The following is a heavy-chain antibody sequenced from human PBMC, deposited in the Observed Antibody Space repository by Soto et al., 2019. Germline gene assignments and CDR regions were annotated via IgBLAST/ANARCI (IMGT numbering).Heavy chain of an antibody. Sequence: GASVKVSCKASGGTFSSYAISWVRQAPGQGLEWMGGISPIFGTANYAQKFQGRVTITADESTSTAYMELSSLRSEDTAVYYCARDRSIPVAGTSFNYYYGMDVWGQGTTVTVSS. V-gene: IGHV1-69*13. CDR1: GGTFSSYA. J-gene: IGHJ6*02. CDR3: ARDRSIPVAGTSFNYYYGMDV. D-gene: IGHD6-19*01. CDR2: ISPIFGTA.